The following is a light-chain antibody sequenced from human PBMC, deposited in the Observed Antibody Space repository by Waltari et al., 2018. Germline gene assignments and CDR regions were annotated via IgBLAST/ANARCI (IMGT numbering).Light chain of an antibody. V-gene: IGKV3-15*01. J-gene: IGKJ1*01. Sequence: EIVMTPSPATLSVSPGGRATLSCRASQSVSSNLAWYQQNPGQAPRLLIYGACTRATGIPSRFSGSGSGTEFTRNIGSLQSDDFAVDYCQQYNNWPPWTFGQGTKVEMK. CDR2: GAC. CDR3: QQYNNWPPWT. CDR1: QSVSSN.